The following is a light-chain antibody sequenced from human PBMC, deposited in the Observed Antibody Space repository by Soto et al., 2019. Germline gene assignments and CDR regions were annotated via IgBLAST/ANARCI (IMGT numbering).Light chain of an antibody. J-gene: IGLJ3*02. CDR2: QVS. CDR3: SSYTSSTTPV. V-gene: IGLV2-14*01. Sequence: QSALTQPASVSGSPGQSITISCTGTSRDVGGYNFVSWYQQHPGRAPKLMIYQVSNRPSGISNRFSGSKSGNTASLTISGLQAEDEAVYYCSSYTSSTTPVFGGGTKLTVL. CDR1: SRDVGGYNF.